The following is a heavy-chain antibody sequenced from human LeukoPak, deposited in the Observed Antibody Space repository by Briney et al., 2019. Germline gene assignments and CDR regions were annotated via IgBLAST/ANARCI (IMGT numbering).Heavy chain of an antibody. J-gene: IGHJ4*02. CDR2: IYPGDSDT. CDR1: GSSFSNYW. D-gene: IGHD5-24*01. CDR3: ARRVATIDFFDY. V-gene: IGHV5-51*01. Sequence: GESLKISCKASGSSFSNYWIGWVRQMPGKGPEWMGIIYPGDSDTRYSPSFQGQVTISADKSTSTAYLQWGSLKASDTAMYYCARRVATIDFFDYWGQGTLVTASS.